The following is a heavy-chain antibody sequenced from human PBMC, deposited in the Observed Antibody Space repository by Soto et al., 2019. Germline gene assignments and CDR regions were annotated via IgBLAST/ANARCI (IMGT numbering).Heavy chain of an antibody. J-gene: IGHJ3*02. V-gene: IGHV3-23*01. CDR2: ISYSADKK. CDR1: GFTFSNYV. Sequence: EGQLLESGGGLEQPGGSLRLSCAASGFTFSNYVMNWVRQAPGKGLELVSTISYSADKKYYADSVKGRFTISRDNSRDTLFLQLNSLRADDAAVYLCARRARTATTNWGDFDICGQGTMVTVSS. CDR3: ARRARTATTNWGDFDI. D-gene: IGHD1-7*01.